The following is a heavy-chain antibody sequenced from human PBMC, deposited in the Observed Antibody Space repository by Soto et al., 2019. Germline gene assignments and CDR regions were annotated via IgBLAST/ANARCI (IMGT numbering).Heavy chain of an antibody. J-gene: IGHJ2*01. CDR1: GGSISSYY. CDR3: ARRDTVAVPGRYSSGWYEWYFDL. D-gene: IGHD6-19*01. CDR2: ISYSGRT. Sequence: QVQLQESGPGLVKPSETLSLTCTVSGGSISSYYWNWIRQSPGKGLEWIGYISYSGRTNYNPSLKRRVTISLDTSKNKFSLKLSSVPAADTAVYYCARRDTVAVPGRYSSGWYEWYFDLWGRGTLVTVSS. V-gene: IGHV4-59*08.